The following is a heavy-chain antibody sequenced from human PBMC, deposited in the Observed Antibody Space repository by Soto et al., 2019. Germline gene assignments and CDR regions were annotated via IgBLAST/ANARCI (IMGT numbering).Heavy chain of an antibody. D-gene: IGHD6-19*01. CDR2: IWYDGSNK. CDR1: GFTFSSYG. J-gene: IGHJ1*01. Sequence: QVQLVESGGGVVQPGRSLRLSCAASGFTFSSYGMHWVRQAPGKGLEWVAVIWYDGSNKYYADSVKGRFTISRDNSKNTLYLQMNSLRAEDTAVYYCARVPIAVAGTEFQHWGQGTLVTVSS. V-gene: IGHV3-33*01. CDR3: ARVPIAVAGTEFQH.